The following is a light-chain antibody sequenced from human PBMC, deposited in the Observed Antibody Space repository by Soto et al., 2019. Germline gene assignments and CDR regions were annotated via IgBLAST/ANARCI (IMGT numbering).Light chain of an antibody. CDR2: AAP. V-gene: IGKV1-39*01. J-gene: IGKJ1*01. Sequence: DIQMTQSPSSLSASVGDRVTIPCRASQSISNYLSWYQQIPGKAPKLLIYAAPTLRSGVSSRFSGSGSGTDFTLTISSLQPEDFATYYCQQSYSTPWTFGQGTKVEIK. CDR3: QQSYSTPWT. CDR1: QSISNY.